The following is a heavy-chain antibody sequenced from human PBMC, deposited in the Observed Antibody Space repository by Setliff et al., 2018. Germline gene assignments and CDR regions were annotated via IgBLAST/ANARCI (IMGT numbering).Heavy chain of an antibody. CDR3: ARPYSSSARWYFDL. CDR1: GYTFTSYA. D-gene: IGHD6-6*01. Sequence: GASVKVSCKASGYTFTSYAMNRVRQAPGQGLEWMGWINTNTGNPTYAQGFTGRFVFSLDTSVSTAYLQISSLKAEDTAVYYCARPYSSSARWYFDLWGRGTLVTVSS. J-gene: IGHJ2*01. V-gene: IGHV7-4-1*02. CDR2: INTNTGNP.